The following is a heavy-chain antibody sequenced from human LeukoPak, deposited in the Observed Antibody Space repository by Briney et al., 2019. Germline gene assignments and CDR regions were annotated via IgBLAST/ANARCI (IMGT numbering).Heavy chain of an antibody. CDR2: INHSGST. D-gene: IGHD3-10*01. Sequence: PSETLSLTCAVYGGSFSGYYWSWIRQPPGKGLEWIGEINHSGSTNYNPSLKSRVTISVDTSKNQFSLKLSSVTAADTAVYYCARIPYWFGESRGWFDPWGRGTLVTVSS. V-gene: IGHV4-34*01. CDR1: GGSFSGYY. J-gene: IGHJ5*02. CDR3: ARIPYWFGESRGWFDP.